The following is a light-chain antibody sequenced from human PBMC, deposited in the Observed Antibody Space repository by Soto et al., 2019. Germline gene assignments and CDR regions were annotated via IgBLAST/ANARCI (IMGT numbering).Light chain of an antibody. CDR2: EVS. CDR3: SSYTTSSTRV. CDR1: ISDLGTYHF. J-gene: IGLJ1*01. Sequence: QSVLTQPASVSGSPGQSITISCTGTISDLGTYHFVSWYQQHPDKAPKLIIYEVSNRPSGVSSRFSGSKSGNTASLTISGLQAEDEAHYYCSSYTTSSTRVFGTGTKLTVL. V-gene: IGLV2-14*01.